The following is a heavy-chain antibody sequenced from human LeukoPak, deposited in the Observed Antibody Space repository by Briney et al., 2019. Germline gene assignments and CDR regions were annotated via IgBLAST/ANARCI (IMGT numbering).Heavy chain of an antibody. CDR3: TTSPIVATINDY. V-gene: IGHV3-15*01. CDR1: GFTFSNAW. CDR2: IKSKTDGGTT. D-gene: IGHD5-12*01. J-gene: IGHJ4*02. Sequence: PGGSLRLSCAASGFTFSNAWMSWVRQAPGKGLEWVGRIKSKTDGGTTDYAAPVKGRLTISRDDSKNTLYLQMNSLKTEDTAVYYCTTSPIVATINDYWGQGTLVTVSS.